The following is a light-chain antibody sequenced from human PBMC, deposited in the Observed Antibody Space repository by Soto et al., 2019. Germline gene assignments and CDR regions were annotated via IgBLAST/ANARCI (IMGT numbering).Light chain of an antibody. CDR1: QSVSSK. Sequence: EIVMTQSPATLSVSPGEGATLSCRASQSVSSKLAWYQQKPGQAPRLLIYGASTRATGIPARFSGSGSGTEFTLIITSLQSEDSAVYSCQQYHSWLWTFGQGTKVDIK. J-gene: IGKJ1*01. CDR2: GAS. CDR3: QQYHSWLWT. V-gene: IGKV3-15*01.